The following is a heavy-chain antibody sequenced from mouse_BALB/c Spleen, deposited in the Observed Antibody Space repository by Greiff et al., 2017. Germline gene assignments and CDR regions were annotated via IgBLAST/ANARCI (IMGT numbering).Heavy chain of an antibody. CDR2: ISYSGST. CDR1: GYSITSDYA. J-gene: IGHJ4*01. Sequence: EVKLQESGPGLVKPSQSLSLTCTVTGYSITSDYAWNWIRQFPGNKLEWMGYISYSGSTSYNPSLKSRISITRDTSKNQFFLQLNSVTTEDTATYYCARTRGYDYDGRDYYAMDYWGQGTSVTVSS. D-gene: IGHD2-4*01. CDR3: ARTRGYDYDGRDYYAMDY. V-gene: IGHV3-2*02.